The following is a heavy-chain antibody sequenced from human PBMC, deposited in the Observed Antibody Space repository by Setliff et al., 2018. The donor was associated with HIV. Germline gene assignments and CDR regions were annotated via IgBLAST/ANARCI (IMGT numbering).Heavy chain of an antibody. J-gene: IGHJ4*02. CDR2: FDPEDGET. V-gene: IGHV1-24*01. Sequence: ASVKVSCKVSGYTLTELSMHWVRQAPGKGLEWMGGFDPEDGETIYAQKFQGRVTMTEDTSTDTAYMELSSLRSEDTAVYYRATGESIAAAPFDYWGQGTLVTVSS. CDR1: GYTLTELS. CDR3: ATGESIAAAPFDY. D-gene: IGHD6-13*01.